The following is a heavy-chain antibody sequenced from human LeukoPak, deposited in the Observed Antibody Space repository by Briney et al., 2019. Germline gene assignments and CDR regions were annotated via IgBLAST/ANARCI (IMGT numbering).Heavy chain of an antibody. CDR1: GGTFSSYA. Sequence: SVKVSCKASGGTFSSYAISWVRQAPGQGLEWMGGIIPIFGTANYAQKFQGRVTITADESTSTAYMELSSLRAEDTAVYYCTLGYCSGGSCYRYWFDPWGQGTLVTVSS. CDR2: IIPIFGTA. D-gene: IGHD2-15*01. CDR3: TLGYCSGGSCYRYWFDP. J-gene: IGHJ5*02. V-gene: IGHV1-69*13.